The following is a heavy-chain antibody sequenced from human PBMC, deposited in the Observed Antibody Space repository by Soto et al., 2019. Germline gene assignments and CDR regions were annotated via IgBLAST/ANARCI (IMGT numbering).Heavy chain of an antibody. CDR3: ARTRTNYGMDV. J-gene: IGHJ6*02. CDR2: INHSGST. D-gene: IGHD2-2*01. V-gene: IGHV4-34*01. Sequence: QVQLQQWGAGLLKPSETLSLTCAVYGGSFSGYYWSWIRQPPGKGLEWIGEINHSGSTNYNPSLKTRVTISVDTSKFQFSLKLSSVTAADTAVYFCARTRTNYGMDVWGQGTTVTVSS. CDR1: GGSFSGYY.